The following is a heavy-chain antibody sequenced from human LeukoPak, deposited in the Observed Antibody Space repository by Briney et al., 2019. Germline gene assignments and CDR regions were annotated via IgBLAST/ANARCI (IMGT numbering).Heavy chain of an antibody. CDR2: IYPGDSDT. J-gene: IGHJ6*02. CDR3: AILGARSRVDTAMVREPYGMDV. Sequence: GESLKISCKGSGYSFTSYWIGWVRQMPGKGLEWMGIIYPGDSDTRYSPSFQGQVTISADKSISTAYLQWSSLKASDTAMYYCAILGARSRVDTAMVREPYGMDVWGQGTTVTVSS. D-gene: IGHD5-18*01. V-gene: IGHV5-51*01. CDR1: GYSFTSYW.